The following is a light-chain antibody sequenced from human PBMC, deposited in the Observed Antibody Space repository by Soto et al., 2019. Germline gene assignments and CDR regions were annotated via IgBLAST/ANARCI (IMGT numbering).Light chain of an antibody. Sequence: DIQMTQSPSSLSTSVGDRVTITCRASQSISIYLNWYQQKQGKAPKVVIYGASSLQSGVPLRFSGSGSGTKFTLTISAVQPVDFATYYCHQSRYIPYAFGQAPELETK. CDR2: GAS. V-gene: IGKV1-39*01. J-gene: IGKJ2*01. CDR3: HQSRYIPYA. CDR1: QSISIY.